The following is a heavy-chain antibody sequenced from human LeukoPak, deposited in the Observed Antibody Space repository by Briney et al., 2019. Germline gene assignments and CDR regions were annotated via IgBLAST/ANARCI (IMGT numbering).Heavy chain of an antibody. J-gene: IGHJ5*02. Sequence: GASVKVSCKASGYTFTGYYMHWVRQAPGQGLEWMGWINPNSGGTNYAQKFQGRVTMTRDTSISTAYMELSRLRSDDTAVYYCARAFYGSGGYAVGFDPWGQGTLVTVSS. CDR3: ARAFYGSGGYAVGFDP. CDR1: GYTFTGYY. D-gene: IGHD3-10*01. V-gene: IGHV1-2*02. CDR2: INPNSGGT.